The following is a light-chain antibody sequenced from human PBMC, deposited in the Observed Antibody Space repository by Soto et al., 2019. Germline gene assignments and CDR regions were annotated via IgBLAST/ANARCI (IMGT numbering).Light chain of an antibody. CDR3: ATWDETLNGWV. Sequence: QAVVTQPPSASGTPGQRVTISCSGSSSNIGTNTVNWYQQLPGTAPKLLIYNNNQRPSGVPDRFSGSKSGTSASLAISGLQSEDEADYYCATWDETLNGWVFGGGTKLTVL. CDR1: SSNIGTNT. CDR2: NNN. J-gene: IGLJ3*02. V-gene: IGLV1-44*01.